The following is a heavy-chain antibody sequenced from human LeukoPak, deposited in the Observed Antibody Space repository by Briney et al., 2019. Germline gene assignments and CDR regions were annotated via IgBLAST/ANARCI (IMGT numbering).Heavy chain of an antibody. Sequence: ASVKVSCKASGYTFTSYYMHWVRQAPGQGLEGMGIINPSGGSTSYAQKFQGRVTMTRDMSTSTLYMELSSLRSEDTAVYYCARAARYCSSTSCYTFDYWGQGTLVTVSS. D-gene: IGHD2-2*02. CDR2: INPSGGST. J-gene: IGHJ4*02. CDR1: GYTFTSYY. V-gene: IGHV1-46*01. CDR3: ARAARYCSSTSCYTFDY.